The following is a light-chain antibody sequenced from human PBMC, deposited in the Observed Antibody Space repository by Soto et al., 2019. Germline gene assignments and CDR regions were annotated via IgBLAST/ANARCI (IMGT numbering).Light chain of an antibody. V-gene: IGKV1-39*01. CDR2: VAS. CDR1: QSIXTX. J-gene: IGKJ4*01. Sequence: DIQMTQSPSSLSASVGDRVTITCRASQSIXTXXNGYPQKPGKAPKLLIYVASTLQSGVPSRFRGSGSGTDFTLTINSLQPEDFATYYCQQSYSTPPLTFGGGTKVEIK. CDR3: QQSYSTPPLT.